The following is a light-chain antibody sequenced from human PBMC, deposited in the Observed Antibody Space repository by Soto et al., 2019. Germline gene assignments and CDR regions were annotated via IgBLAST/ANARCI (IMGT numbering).Light chain of an antibody. Sequence: QSALTQPRSVSGSPGQSVSISCTGTSSDVGGYNYVSWYQQHPGKAPKVMIYHVSKRPSGVPDRFSGSKSGNTASLTISGLQSEDEADYYCCSYAGRFTYVFGTGTKLTVL. CDR3: CSYAGRFTYV. V-gene: IGLV2-11*01. J-gene: IGLJ1*01. CDR2: HVS. CDR1: SSDVGGYNY.